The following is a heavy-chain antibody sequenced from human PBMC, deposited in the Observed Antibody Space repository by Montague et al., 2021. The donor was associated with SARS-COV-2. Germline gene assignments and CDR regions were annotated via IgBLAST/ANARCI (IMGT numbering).Heavy chain of an antibody. CDR1: GFTFSSYS. CDR2: ISSSSSYI. J-gene: IGHJ6*02. Sequence: SLRLFCAASGFTFSSYSMNWVRQAPGKGLEWVSSISSSSSYIYYADSVKGRFTISRDNAKNSLYLQMNSLRAEDTAVYFCARERTVVIITGYYYYGVDVWGQGTTVTVSS. D-gene: IGHD3-10*01. CDR3: ARERTVVIITGYYYYGVDV. V-gene: IGHV3-21*01.